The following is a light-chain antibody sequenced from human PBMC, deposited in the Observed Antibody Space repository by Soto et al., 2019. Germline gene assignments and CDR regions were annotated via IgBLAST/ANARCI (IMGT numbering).Light chain of an antibody. J-gene: IGKJ2*01. CDR1: QSVNSD. CDR3: QHYNNWPPYT. V-gene: IGKV3-15*01. Sequence: EIGMTQSPATLSLSPGERATLSRRASQSVNSDLAWYQQKPGQAPRLLIYDASTRAAGVPARFTGSGSETEFTLTISSLQSEDYAVYYCQHYNNWPPYTFGQGTKLEIK. CDR2: DAS.